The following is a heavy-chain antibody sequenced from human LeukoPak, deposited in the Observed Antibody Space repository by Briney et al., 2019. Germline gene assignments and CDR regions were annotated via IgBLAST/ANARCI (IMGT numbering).Heavy chain of an antibody. D-gene: IGHD1-1*01. CDR3: ARNDPFDY. V-gene: IGHV3-48*02. CDR1: GFTFSSYS. J-gene: IGHJ4*02. Sequence: PGGSLRLSCAASGFTFSSYSMNWVRQAPGKGLEWVSYISSSSSTIYYADSVKGRFTISRDNAKNSLYLQMNRLRDEDTAVYYCARNDPFDYWGQGTLVTVSS. CDR2: ISSSSSTI.